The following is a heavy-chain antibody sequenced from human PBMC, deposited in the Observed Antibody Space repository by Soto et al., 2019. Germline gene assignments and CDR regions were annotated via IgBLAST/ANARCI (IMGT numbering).Heavy chain of an antibody. J-gene: IGHJ5*02. D-gene: IGHD6-13*01. Sequence: TSETLSLTCAVYGGSFSGYYWSWIRQPPGKGLEWIGEINHSGSTNYNPSLKSRVTISVDTSKNQFSLKLSSVTAADTAVYYCASKGGIAAADHPPRSDNWFDPWGQGTLVTVSS. CDR3: ASKGGIAAADHPPRSDNWFDP. CDR2: INHSGST. V-gene: IGHV4-34*01. CDR1: GGSFSGYY.